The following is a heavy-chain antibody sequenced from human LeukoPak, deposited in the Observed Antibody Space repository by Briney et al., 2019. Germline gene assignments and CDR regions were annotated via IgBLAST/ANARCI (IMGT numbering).Heavy chain of an antibody. V-gene: IGHV3-7*01. CDR2: IKQDGSEK. CDR3: ARDLHIQLWNNDY. J-gene: IGHJ4*02. D-gene: IGHD5-18*01. Sequence: GGSLRLSCAASGFTFSSYNMNWVRQAPGKGLEWVANIKQDGSEKYYVDSVKGRFTISRDNAKNSLYLQMNSLRAEDTAVYYCARDLHIQLWNNDYWGQGTLVTVSS. CDR1: GFTFSSYN.